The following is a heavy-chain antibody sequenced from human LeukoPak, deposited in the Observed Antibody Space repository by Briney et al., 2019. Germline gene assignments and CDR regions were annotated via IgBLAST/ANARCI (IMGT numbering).Heavy chain of an antibody. CDR3: ARQNYDSSGYYY. CDR2: IYYSGST. V-gene: IGHV4-39*01. J-gene: IGHJ4*02. CDR1: GFTFSDYY. Sequence: PGGSLRLSCAASGFTFSDYYMSWIRQAPGKGLEWIGSIYYSGSTYYNPSLKSRVTISVDTSKNQFSLKLSSVTAADTAVYYCARQNYDSSGYYYWGQGTLVTVSS. D-gene: IGHD3-22*01.